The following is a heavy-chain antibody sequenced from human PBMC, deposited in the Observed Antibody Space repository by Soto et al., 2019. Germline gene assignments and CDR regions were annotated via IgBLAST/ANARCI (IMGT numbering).Heavy chain of an antibody. D-gene: IGHD3-9*01. V-gene: IGHV1-18*01. CDR1: GYTFTSYG. CDR3: ARAITIFPDWYFGMDV. Sequence: QVQLVQSGAEVKKPGASVKVSCKASGYTFTSYGISWVRQAPGQGLEWMGWISAYNGNTNYAQKLQGRVTMTTATSTSTAYMELRSLRSDDTAVYYCARAITIFPDWYFGMDVWGQGTTVTVSS. CDR2: ISAYNGNT. J-gene: IGHJ6*02.